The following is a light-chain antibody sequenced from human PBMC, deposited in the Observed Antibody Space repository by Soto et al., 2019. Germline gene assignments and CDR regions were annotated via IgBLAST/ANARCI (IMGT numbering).Light chain of an antibody. CDR2: GAS. CDR1: QTVNNNY. V-gene: IGKV3-20*01. J-gene: IGKJ3*01. Sequence: EIVLTQSPGTLSLSPGERATLSCRASQTVNNNYLAWYQQRPGQAPRLLIYGASTRATGIPDRFSGSGSGTDLALTISRLEPEDFAVYYCQQYGSSLPITFGPGTQVDFK. CDR3: QQYGSSLPIT.